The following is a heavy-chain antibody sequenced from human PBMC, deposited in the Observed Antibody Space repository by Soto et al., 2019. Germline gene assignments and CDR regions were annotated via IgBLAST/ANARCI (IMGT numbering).Heavy chain of an antibody. CDR3: GRRASYWLGGGGWFDP. CDR2: IGTQHDT. D-gene: IGHD3-16*01. V-gene: IGHV3-13*01. J-gene: IGHJ5*02. Sequence: EVHLVESGGGLVQPGGSLRLSCAASGFTFSAYDMHWVRQATGKGLEWVSAIGTQHDTYYPDSVKGRFTISRENAKNSLYLQITSLGAGDTVGYFCGRRASYWLGGGGWFDPWGQGTLVTVSS. CDR1: GFTFSAYD.